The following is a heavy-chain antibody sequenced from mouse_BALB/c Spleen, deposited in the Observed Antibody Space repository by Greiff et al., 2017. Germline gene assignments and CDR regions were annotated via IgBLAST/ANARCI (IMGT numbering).Heavy chain of an antibody. CDR1: GFSLTSYG. CDR2: IWAGGST. J-gene: IGHJ3*01. V-gene: IGHV2-9*02. D-gene: IGHD1-1*01. CDR3: ARVDYGSSWFAY. Sequence: VKLMESGPGLVAPSQSLSITCTVSGFSLTSYGVHWVRQPPGKGLEWLGVIWAGGSTNYNSALMSRLSISNDNSKSQVFLKMNSLQTDDTAMYYCARVDYGSSWFAYWGQGTLGTVSA.